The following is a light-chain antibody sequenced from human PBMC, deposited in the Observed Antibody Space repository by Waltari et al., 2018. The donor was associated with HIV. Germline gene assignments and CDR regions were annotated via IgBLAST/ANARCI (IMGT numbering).Light chain of an antibody. CDR1: SRDVGDYHC. J-gene: IGLJ1*01. CDR3: SSYSKSNSLV. Sequence: QSVLTQPASVSGSPGQSITLSCTGASRDVGDYHCVPCYHQSPCQAPKLLLYEVSDRPSGVSNRFSGSKSGNTASLTISGLQPEDESNYYCSSYSKSNSLVFGTGTKVTVL. V-gene: IGLV2-14*01. CDR2: EVS.